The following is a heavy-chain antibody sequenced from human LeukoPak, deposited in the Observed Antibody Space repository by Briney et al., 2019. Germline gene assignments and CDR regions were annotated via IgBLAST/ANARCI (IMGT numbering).Heavy chain of an antibody. CDR3: ARLKGIAVAGTFDY. CDR1: GYSFTTYW. J-gene: IGHJ4*02. Sequence: GESLKISCKVSGYSFTTYWIAWVRQMPGKGLEWMGIIYPGDSDTRYSPSFQGQVTISADKSISTAYLQWSSLKASDTAMYYCARLKGIAVAGTFDYWGQGTLVTVSS. CDR2: IYPGDSDT. D-gene: IGHD6-19*01. V-gene: IGHV5-51*01.